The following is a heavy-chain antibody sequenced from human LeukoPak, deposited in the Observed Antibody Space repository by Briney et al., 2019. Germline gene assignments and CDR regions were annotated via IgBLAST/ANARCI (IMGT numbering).Heavy chain of an antibody. V-gene: IGHV3-23*01. CDR3: AKWELETRVYYYYYGMDV. CDR2: ISGSGGST. J-gene: IGHJ6*02. CDR1: GFTFSSYA. D-gene: IGHD1-1*01. Sequence: GGPLRLSCAASGFTFSSYAMSWVRQAPGKGLEWVSAISGSGGSTYYADSVKGRFTISRDNSKHTLYLQMNSLRAGDTAVYYCAKWELETRVYYYYYGMDVWGQGTTVTVSS.